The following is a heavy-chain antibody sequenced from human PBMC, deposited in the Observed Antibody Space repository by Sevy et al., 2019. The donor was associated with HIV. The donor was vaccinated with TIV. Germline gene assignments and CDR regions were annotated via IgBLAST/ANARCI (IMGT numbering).Heavy chain of an antibody. CDR3: AKDMTGWRALLCGLDV. V-gene: IGHV3-30*02. CDR1: GFTFSSYG. Sequence: GGSLRLSCAASGFTFSSYGMHWVRQAPGKGLEWVAFIRYDGSNKYYADSVKGRFTISRDNSKNTLYLQMNSLRAEDTAVYYCAKDMTGWRALLCGLDVWGQGTTVTVSS. J-gene: IGHJ6*02. D-gene: IGHD3-16*01. CDR2: IRYDGSNK.